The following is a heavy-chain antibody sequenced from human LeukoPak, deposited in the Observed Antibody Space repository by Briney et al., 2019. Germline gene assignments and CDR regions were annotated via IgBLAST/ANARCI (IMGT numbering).Heavy chain of an antibody. V-gene: IGHV3-23*01. CDR3: ASGPGGYYDSSGYYFCRAFDI. CDR2: ISESGGTA. D-gene: IGHD3-22*01. J-gene: IGHJ3*02. Sequence: GGSLRLSCAASGFTFSSYPVSWVRQAPGRGLEWVSAISESGGTANYADSVKGRFTISRDNSKNTLYLQMNSLRAEDTAVYYCASGPGGYYDSSGYYFCRAFDIWGQGTMVTVSS. CDR1: GFTFSSYP.